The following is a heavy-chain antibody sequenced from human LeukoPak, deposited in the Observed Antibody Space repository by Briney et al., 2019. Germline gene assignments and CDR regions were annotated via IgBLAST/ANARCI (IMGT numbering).Heavy chain of an antibody. D-gene: IGHD5-18*01. CDR1: GHILTELS. CDR2: FNPENGET. CDR3: ARDSHSPDYYYYYMDV. J-gene: IGHJ6*03. V-gene: IGHV1-24*01. Sequence: GASVKVSCRLSGHILTELSLHWVRQAPGKGLEWMGGFNPENGETIYAQKFQGRVTITADKSTSTAYMELSSLRSEDTAVYYCARDSHSPDYYYYYMDVWGKGTTVTVSS.